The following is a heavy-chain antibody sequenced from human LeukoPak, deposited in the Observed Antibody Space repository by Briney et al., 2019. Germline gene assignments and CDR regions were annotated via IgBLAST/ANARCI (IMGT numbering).Heavy chain of an antibody. J-gene: IGHJ2*01. CDR3: ARGKVVVVIESYFDL. D-gene: IGHD3-22*01. CDR1: GGSFSGYY. Sequence: SETLSVTCAVYGGSFSGYYWSWIRQPPGKGLEWIGEINHSGSTNYNPSLKSRVTISVDTSKNQFSLKLSSVTAADTAVYYCARGKVVVVIESYFDLWGRGTLVTASS. CDR2: INHSGST. V-gene: IGHV4-34*01.